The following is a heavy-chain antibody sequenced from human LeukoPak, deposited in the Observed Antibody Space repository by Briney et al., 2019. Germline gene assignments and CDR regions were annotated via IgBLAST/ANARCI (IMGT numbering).Heavy chain of an antibody. Sequence: GGSLRLSCVASGFTFNNYILTWVRQAPGKGLEWVSSISGNGSATFYADSVKGRLTISRDNSKNTLYLQMNSLRAEDTAVYYCAKGRLLPDYWGQGTLVTVSS. CDR3: AKGRLLPDY. CDR1: GFTFNNYI. D-gene: IGHD6-19*01. CDR2: ISGNGSAT. V-gene: IGHV3-23*01. J-gene: IGHJ4*02.